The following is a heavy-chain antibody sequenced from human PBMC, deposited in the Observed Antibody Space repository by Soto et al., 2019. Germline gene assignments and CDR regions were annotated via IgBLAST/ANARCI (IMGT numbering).Heavy chain of an antibody. Sequence: GESQKSSCKGSGYSFTSYCIGWVRQKTGKGLEWMGIIYPGDSDTRYSPSFQGQVTISADKSISTAYLQWSSLKASDTAMYYCARLRRDGYLRPYYYGMDVWGQGTTVTVS. CDR1: GYSFTSYC. CDR2: IYPGDSDT. CDR3: ARLRRDGYLRPYYYGMDV. D-gene: IGHD2-21*01. J-gene: IGHJ6*02. V-gene: IGHV5-51*01.